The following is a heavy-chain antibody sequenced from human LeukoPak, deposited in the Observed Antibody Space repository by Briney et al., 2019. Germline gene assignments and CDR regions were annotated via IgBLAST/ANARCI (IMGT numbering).Heavy chain of an antibody. Sequence: ASVKVSCKASGYTFTGYYMHWVRQAPGQGLEWMGWINPNSGGAKYAQNFQGRVIMIKDTSISTAYMELTSLRSDDTAVYYCAMSSPPTYCHFYYYMDVWGKGSTVTVSS. CDR2: INPNSGGA. D-gene: IGHD6-13*01. V-gene: IGHV1-2*02. J-gene: IGHJ6*03. CDR1: GYTFTGYY. CDR3: AMSSPPTYCHFYYYMDV.